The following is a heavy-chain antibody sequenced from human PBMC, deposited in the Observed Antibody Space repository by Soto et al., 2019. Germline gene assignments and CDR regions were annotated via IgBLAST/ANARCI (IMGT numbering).Heavy chain of an antibody. J-gene: IGHJ4*02. CDR3: AKEPKIQLWLHYFDY. CDR1: RFTFSNSG. Sequence: PGGSPRLACAASRFTFSNSGMHWVRQGPGKGLEWLAFISHDGSNTYYADSVKGRFTISRDNSKNTLYLQMNSLRAEDTAVFYCAKEPKIQLWLHYFDYWGQGTLVTVSS. V-gene: IGHV3-30*18. D-gene: IGHD5-18*01. CDR2: ISHDGSNT.